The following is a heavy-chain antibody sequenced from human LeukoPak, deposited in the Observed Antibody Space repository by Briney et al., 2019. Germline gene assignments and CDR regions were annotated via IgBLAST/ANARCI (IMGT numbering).Heavy chain of an antibody. D-gene: IGHD5-24*01. CDR2: ISGTGGST. CDR1: GFTFSSYA. Sequence: PGGSLRLSCAASGFTFSSYAMSWVRQAPGKGLEWVSGISGTGGSTYYADSVKGRFTISRDNSKNTLYLQMNSLRAEDTAVYYCAKVSNGYNSPFDYWGQGTLVTVSS. CDR3: AKVSNGYNSPFDY. V-gene: IGHV3-23*01. J-gene: IGHJ4*02.